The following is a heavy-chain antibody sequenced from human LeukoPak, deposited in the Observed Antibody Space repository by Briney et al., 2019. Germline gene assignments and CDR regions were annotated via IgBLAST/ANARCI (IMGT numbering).Heavy chain of an antibody. CDR1: GYTFTSYG. D-gene: IGHD3-10*01. J-gene: IGHJ4*02. CDR3: ASALDYYGSGSLTYFDY. Sequence: GASVKVSCKASGYTFTSYGISWVRQAPGQGLEWMGWINPNSGGTNYAQKFQGRVTMTRDTSISTAYMELSRLRSDDTAVYYCASALDYYGSGSLTYFDYWGRGTLVTVSS. CDR2: INPNSGGT. V-gene: IGHV1-2*02.